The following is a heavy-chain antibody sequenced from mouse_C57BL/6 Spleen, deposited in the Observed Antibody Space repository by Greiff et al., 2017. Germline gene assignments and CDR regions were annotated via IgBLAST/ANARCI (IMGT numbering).Heavy chain of an antibody. CDR3: ARGFAY. CDR2: IYPGDGDT. V-gene: IGHV1-82*01. CDR1: GYAFSSSW. Sequence: QVQLQQSGPELVKPGASVKISCKASGYAFSSSWMNWVTQRPGKGLEWIGRIYPGDGDTNYNGKFKGKATLTADKSSSTAYMQLSSLTSEDSAVYFCARGFAYWGQGTLVTVSA. J-gene: IGHJ3*01.